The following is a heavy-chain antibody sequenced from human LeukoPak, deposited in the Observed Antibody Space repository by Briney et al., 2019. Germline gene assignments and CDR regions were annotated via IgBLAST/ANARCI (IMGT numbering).Heavy chain of an antibody. D-gene: IGHD1-26*01. CDR1: GFTFSSSW. Sequence: GGSLRLSCAASGFTFSSSWMPWVRQAPGKGLEWVAVIWYDGSNKYYADSVKGRFTISRDNSKNTLYLQMNSLRAEDTAVYYCAREVGANDDTREDAFDIWGQGTMVTVSS. J-gene: IGHJ3*02. CDR3: AREVGANDDTREDAFDI. V-gene: IGHV3-33*08. CDR2: IWYDGSNK.